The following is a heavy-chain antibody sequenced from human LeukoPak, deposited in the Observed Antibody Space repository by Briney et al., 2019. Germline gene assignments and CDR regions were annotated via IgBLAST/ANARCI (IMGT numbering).Heavy chain of an antibody. Sequence: ASVKVSCKASGYTFTSYGISWVRQAPGKGLEWMGGFDPEDGETIYAQKFQGRVTMTEDTSTDTAYMELSSLRSEDTAVYYCATSYDSIPTDDAFDIWGQGTMVTVSS. CDR2: FDPEDGET. D-gene: IGHD3-22*01. J-gene: IGHJ3*02. CDR3: ATSYDSIPTDDAFDI. CDR1: GYTFTSYG. V-gene: IGHV1-24*01.